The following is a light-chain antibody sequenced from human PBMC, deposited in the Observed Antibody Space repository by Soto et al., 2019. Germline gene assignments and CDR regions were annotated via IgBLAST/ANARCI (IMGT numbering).Light chain of an antibody. V-gene: IGKV1-12*01. CDR1: QDIGVR. CDR2: AAS. CDR3: LQVYSFPRT. Sequence: DIQMTQSPSSVSASVGDRITITCRASQDIGVRLAWFQQKPGKAPQYLIQAASILQSGVPSRFSGSGSGTEFILTINNLQPEDFASYFCLQVYSFPRTFGLGTKVEI. J-gene: IGKJ1*01.